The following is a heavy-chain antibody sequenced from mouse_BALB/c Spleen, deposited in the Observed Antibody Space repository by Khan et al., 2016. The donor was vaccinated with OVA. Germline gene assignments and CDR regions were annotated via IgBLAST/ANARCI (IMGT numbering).Heavy chain of an antibody. CDR1: GYTFTNYW. CDR3: VNYCNTTDWFTY. V-gene: IGHV1-7*01. J-gene: IGHJ3*01. CDR2: INPSTGYT. D-gene: IGHD6-1*01. Sequence: QVQLEESGAELAKPGASVKMSCKASGYTFTNYWMHWVKQRPGQGLDWIGFINPSTGYTDYNQKFKDKATLTADKSSSTAYMQLTSLTSDDSALFYCVNYCNTTDWFTYWGQGTLVTVSA.